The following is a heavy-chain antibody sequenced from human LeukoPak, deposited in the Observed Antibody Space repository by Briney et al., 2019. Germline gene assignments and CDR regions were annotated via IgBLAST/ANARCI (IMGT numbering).Heavy chain of an antibody. V-gene: IGHV3-64*01. Sequence: AGGSLRLSCAASGFTFSSYAMHWVRQAPGKGLEYVSAISSNGGSTYYANSVKGRFTISRDNSKNTLYLQMGSLRAEDMAVYYCARDPNPKGDTAMVDYWGQEPRSPSPQ. CDR3: ARDPNPKGDTAMVDY. CDR2: ISSNGGST. CDR1: GFTFSSYA. D-gene: IGHD5-18*01. J-gene: IGHJ4*01.